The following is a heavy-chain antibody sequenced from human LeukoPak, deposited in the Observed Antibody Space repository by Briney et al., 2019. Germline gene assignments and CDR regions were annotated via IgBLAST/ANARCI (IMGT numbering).Heavy chain of an antibody. CDR3: ARPRGKLRYFDRNDY. J-gene: IGHJ4*02. CDR2: INHSGST. V-gene: IGHV4-34*01. D-gene: IGHD3-9*01. CDR1: GGSFSGYY. Sequence: SETLSLTCAVYGGSFSGYYWSWIRQPPGKGLEWIGEINHSGSTNYNPSLKSRVTISVDTSKNQFSLKLSSVTAADTAVYYCARPRGKLRYFDRNDYWGQGTLVTVSS.